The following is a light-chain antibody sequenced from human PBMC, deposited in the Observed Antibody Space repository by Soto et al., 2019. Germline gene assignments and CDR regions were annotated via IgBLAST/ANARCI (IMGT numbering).Light chain of an antibody. J-gene: IGLJ3*02. CDR3: CSYAGRYTWV. V-gene: IGLV2-11*01. CDR1: SSDVGGYDY. Sequence: QPVLTQPRSVSGSPGQSVTISCTGTSSDVGGYDYVSWYQQHPGKAPKLMIYDVTKRPSGVPDRFSGSKSGNTASLTISGLQTEDEADYYCCSYAGRYTWVFGGGTQLTVL. CDR2: DVT.